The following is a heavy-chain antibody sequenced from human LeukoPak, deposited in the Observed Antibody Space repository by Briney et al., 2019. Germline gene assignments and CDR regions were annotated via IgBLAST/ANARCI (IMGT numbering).Heavy chain of an antibody. Sequence: ASVKVSCKASGYTFTSYYMHWVRQAPGQGLEWMGWISAYNGNTHYAQKLQGRVTMTTDTSTSTAYMELRSLRSDDTAVYYCARETRLERFDYWGQGTLVTVSS. D-gene: IGHD3-16*01. J-gene: IGHJ4*02. CDR2: ISAYNGNT. CDR1: GYTFTSYY. V-gene: IGHV1-18*04. CDR3: ARETRLERFDY.